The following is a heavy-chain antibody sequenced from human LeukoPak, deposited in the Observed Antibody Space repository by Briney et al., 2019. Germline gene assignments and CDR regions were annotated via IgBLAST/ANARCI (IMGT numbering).Heavy chain of an antibody. Sequence: ASVEVPCKASGYTFTSYDINWVRQATGQGLEWMGWMNPNSGNTGYAQKFQGRVTMTRNTSISTAYMELSSLRSEDTAVYYCARVPFGSAFDIWGQGTMVTVSS. CDR2: MNPNSGNT. V-gene: IGHV1-8*01. D-gene: IGHD3-10*01. CDR3: ARVPFGSAFDI. CDR1: GYTFTSYD. J-gene: IGHJ3*02.